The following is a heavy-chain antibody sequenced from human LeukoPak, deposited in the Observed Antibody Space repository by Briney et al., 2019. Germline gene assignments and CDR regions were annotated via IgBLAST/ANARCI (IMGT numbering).Heavy chain of an antibody. J-gene: IGHJ4*02. V-gene: IGHV3-74*01. CDR3: ARSQGPYDY. CDR2: INGDGSST. CDR1: GFTFSSYW. Sequence: GGSLRLSCAASGFTFSSYWMNWVRQAPGRGLVWVSRINGDGSSTNYADSVKGRFTISRDNAKNTLYLQLNSLRAEDTAIYYCARSQGPYDYWGQGTLVTVSS.